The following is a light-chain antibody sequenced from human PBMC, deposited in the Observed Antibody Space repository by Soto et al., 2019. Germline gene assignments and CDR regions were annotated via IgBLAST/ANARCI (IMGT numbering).Light chain of an antibody. CDR2: GAS. Sequence: EIVLTQSPGTLSLSPGERATLSCRASQSVSSSYLAWYQQKPGQAPRLLICGASSRATGIPDRFSASGSGTDFTLTISRLEPEDFAVYYCQQYDRSPWTFGQGTKLEIK. J-gene: IGKJ1*01. V-gene: IGKV3-20*01. CDR1: QSVSSSY. CDR3: QQYDRSPWT.